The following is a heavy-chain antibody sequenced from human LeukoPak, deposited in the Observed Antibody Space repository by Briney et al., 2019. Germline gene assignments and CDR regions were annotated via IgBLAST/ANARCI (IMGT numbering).Heavy chain of an antibody. J-gene: IGHJ4*02. D-gene: IGHD4-17*01. Sequence: SETLSLTCTVSGVSVSNFYWSWIRQPAGKGLEWIGRIYTNGNTNYSPSLKSRVTISVDTSKNQFSLKLSSVTAADTAVYYCATSPTVTVRYWGQGTLVTVSS. CDR2: IYTNGNT. CDR3: ATSPTVTVRY. CDR1: GVSVSNFY. V-gene: IGHV4-4*07.